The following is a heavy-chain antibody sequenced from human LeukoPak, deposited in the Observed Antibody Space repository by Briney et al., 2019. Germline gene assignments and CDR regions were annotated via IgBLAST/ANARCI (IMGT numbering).Heavy chain of an antibody. D-gene: IGHD2-15*01. Sequence: PSQTLSLTCTVSGGSISSGSYYWSWIRQPAGKGLESIGRISSSGSTFYNPSLKSRVSISIDMSKIHFSLRLSSVTAADTAVYYCAGGGGSYSLSGAYDIWGQGTMVTVSS. V-gene: IGHV4-61*02. CDR1: GGSISSGSYY. CDR2: ISSSGST. J-gene: IGHJ3*02. CDR3: AGGGGSYSLSGAYDI.